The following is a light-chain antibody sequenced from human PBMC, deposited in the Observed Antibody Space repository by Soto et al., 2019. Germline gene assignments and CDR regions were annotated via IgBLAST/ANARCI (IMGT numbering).Light chain of an antibody. Sequence: QSALTQPPSASGSPGQSVAISCTGTSSDVGGYNYVSWYQQHPGKAPKLMIYEVNNRPSGASNRFSGSKSGNTASLTISGLQAEDEADYYCSSYTTNSTQVFGTGTKLTVL. V-gene: IGLV2-14*01. CDR2: EVN. CDR3: SSYTTNSTQV. CDR1: SSDVGGYNY. J-gene: IGLJ1*01.